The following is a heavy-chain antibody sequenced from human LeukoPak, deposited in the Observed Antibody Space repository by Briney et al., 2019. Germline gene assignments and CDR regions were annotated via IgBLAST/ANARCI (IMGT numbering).Heavy chain of an antibody. CDR3: AKDRIAYSGYAYDY. CDR1: GGSFSGYY. Sequence: PSETLSLTCAVYGGSFSGYYWSWIRQPPGKGLEWIGEINHSGSTNYNPSLKSRVTISVDTSKNQFSLKLSSVTAEDTAVYYCAKDRIAYSGYAYDYWGQGTLVTVSS. CDR2: INHSGST. D-gene: IGHD5-12*01. J-gene: IGHJ4*02. V-gene: IGHV4-34*01.